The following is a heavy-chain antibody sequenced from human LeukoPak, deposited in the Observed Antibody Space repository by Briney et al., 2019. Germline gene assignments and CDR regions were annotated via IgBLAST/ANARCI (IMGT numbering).Heavy chain of an antibody. J-gene: IGHJ4*02. CDR2: IYSGGSA. CDR1: GFTVSSNY. D-gene: IGHD5/OR15-5a*01. CDR3: ARSAGRLSPIDD. Sequence: GGSLRLSCAASGFTVSSNYMSWVRQAPGEGLEWVSVIYSGGSAYYADSVKGRFTISRDNSKNTLYLQMNSLRAEDTALYFCARSAGRLSPIDDWGQGTLVTVSS. V-gene: IGHV3-66*01.